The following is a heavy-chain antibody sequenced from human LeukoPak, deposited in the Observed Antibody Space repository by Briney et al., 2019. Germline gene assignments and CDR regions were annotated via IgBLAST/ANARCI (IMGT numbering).Heavy chain of an antibody. D-gene: IGHD3-10*01. J-gene: IGHJ4*02. CDR3: ARGLRYYGSGSPSFDY. CDR2: IYYSGST. CDR1: GGSISSYY. V-gene: IGHV4-59*01. Sequence: PSETLSLTCTVSGGSISSYYWSWIRQPPGKGLEWIGYIYYSGSTNYNPSLKSRVTISVDTSKNQFSLKLSSVTAADTAVYYCARGLRYYGSGSPSFDYWGQGTLVTVSS.